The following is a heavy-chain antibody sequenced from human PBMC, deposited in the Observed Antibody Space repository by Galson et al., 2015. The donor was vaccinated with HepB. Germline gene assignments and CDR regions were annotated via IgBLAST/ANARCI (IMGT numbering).Heavy chain of an antibody. Sequence: SLRLSCAASGFTFRTYKMDWVRQAPGKGLEWVSSIGSSSNEVYYADSVKGRFTISRDHAKNLLYLQMNSLRVEDTAVYYCASLTHYSNYDGGTMDVWGQGTTVTVSS. CDR1: GFTFRTYK. J-gene: IGHJ6*02. V-gene: IGHV3-21*01. CDR3: ASLTHYSNYDGGTMDV. D-gene: IGHD4-11*01. CDR2: IGSSSNEV.